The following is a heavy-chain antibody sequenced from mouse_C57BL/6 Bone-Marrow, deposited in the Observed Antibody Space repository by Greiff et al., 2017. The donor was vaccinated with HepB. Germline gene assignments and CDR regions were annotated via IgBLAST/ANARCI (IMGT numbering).Heavy chain of an antibody. CDR2: ISYSGST. V-gene: IGHV3-1*01. CDR1: GYSITSGYD. J-gene: IGHJ4*01. Sequence: VQLQQSGPGMVKPSQSLSLTCTVTGYSITSGYDWHWIRHFPGNKLEWMGYISYSGSTNYNPSLKSRISITHDTSKNHFFLKLNSVTTEDTATYYCARGIYYGNWDYAMDYWGQGTSVTVSS. CDR3: ARGIYYGNWDYAMDY. D-gene: IGHD2-1*01.